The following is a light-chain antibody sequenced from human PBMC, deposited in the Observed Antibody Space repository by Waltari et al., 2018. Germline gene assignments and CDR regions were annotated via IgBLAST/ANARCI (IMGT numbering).Light chain of an antibody. CDR1: SGHSSNV. Sequence: QLVLTQSPSASASLGASVKLTCTLSSGHSSNVIAWLQQQPEKGPRYLMKVNSDGSHCKGDKMPDRFSGSSSGTEHYLTISSLQSEDEADYYCQTGGHGTWVFGGGTKLTVL. J-gene: IGLJ3*02. V-gene: IGLV4-69*01. CDR3: QTGGHGTWV. CDR2: VNSDGSH.